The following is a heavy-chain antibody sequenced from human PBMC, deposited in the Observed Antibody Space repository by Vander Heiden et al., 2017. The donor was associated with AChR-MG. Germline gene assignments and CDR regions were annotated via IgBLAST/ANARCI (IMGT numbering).Heavy chain of an antibody. CDR2: ISKSGGTR. CDR1: GFNFNNYV. CDR3: AREMLGDSS. J-gene: IGHJ4*02. V-gene: IGHV3-23*01. Sequence: EVHLLESGGGLVQPGGSLRLSCAASGFNFNNYVMTWVRQARGKGLEWVSSISKSGGTRHYADSVRGRFTISRDNDNNAVYLKMNSLRAEDTALYYCAREMLGDSSWGQGNLVTVSS. D-gene: IGHD2-21*01.